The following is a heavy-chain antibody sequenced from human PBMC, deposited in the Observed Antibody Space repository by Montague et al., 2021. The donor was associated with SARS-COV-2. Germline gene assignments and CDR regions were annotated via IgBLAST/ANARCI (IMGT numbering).Heavy chain of an antibody. CDR2: IYYTGST. J-gene: IGHJ6*02. V-gene: IGHV4-59*01. CDR1: GGSIGTYY. CDR3: ARDNYGDWGYYGLDV. D-gene: IGHD4-17*01. Sequence: SETLSLTCTVSGGSIGTYYWNWIRQSPGKGLEWLGYIYYTGSTKYSPSLKGRVTISMDTSRDQLSLRLKSVTAADTAVYYCARDNYGDWGYYGLDVWGQGTTVIVSS.